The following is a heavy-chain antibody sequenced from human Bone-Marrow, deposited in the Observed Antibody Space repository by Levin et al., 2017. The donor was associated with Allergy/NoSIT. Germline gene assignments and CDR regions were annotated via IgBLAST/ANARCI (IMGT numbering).Heavy chain of an antibody. CDR3: ARDSFQLLYSYGLGPFDY. D-gene: IGHD5-18*01. CDR2: IIPILGIA. V-gene: IGHV1-69*04. CDR1: GGTFSSYA. J-gene: IGHJ4*02. Sequence: AASVKVSCKASGGTFSSYAISWVRQAPGQGLEWMGRIIPILGIANYAQKFQGRVTITADKSTSTAYMELSSLRSEDTAVYYCARDSFQLLYSYGLGPFDYWGQGTLVTVSS.